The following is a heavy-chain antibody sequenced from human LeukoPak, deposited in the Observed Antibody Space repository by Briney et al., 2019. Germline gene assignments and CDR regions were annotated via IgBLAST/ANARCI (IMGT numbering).Heavy chain of an antibody. Sequence: ASVKVSCKASGYTFTSYDINWVRQATGQGLEWMGWMNPNSGNTGYAQKFQGRVTNTRNTSISTAYMELSSLRSEDTAVYYCASAQLLHRPSEYFQHWGQGTLVTVSS. CDR3: ASAQLLHRPSEYFQH. CDR2: MNPNSGNT. D-gene: IGHD2-2*01. CDR1: GYTFTSYD. V-gene: IGHV1-8*03. J-gene: IGHJ1*01.